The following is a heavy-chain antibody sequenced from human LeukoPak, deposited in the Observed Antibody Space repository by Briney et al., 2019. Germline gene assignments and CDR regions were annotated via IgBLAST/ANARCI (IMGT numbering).Heavy chain of an antibody. Sequence: GGTLRLSCAASGFTFSSYEMNWVRQAPGKGLEWVSYISSSGSTIYYADSVKGRFTISRDNAKNSLYLQMNSLRAEDTAVYYCARGGGYYASGSSYWGQGTLVTVSS. CDR3: ARGGGYYASGSSY. CDR1: GFTFSSYE. D-gene: IGHD3-10*01. CDR2: ISSSGSTI. V-gene: IGHV3-48*03. J-gene: IGHJ4*02.